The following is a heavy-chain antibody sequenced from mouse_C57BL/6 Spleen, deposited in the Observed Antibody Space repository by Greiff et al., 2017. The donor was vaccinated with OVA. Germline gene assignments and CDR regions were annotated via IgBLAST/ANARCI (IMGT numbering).Heavy chain of an antibody. CDR1: GYSITSGYD. V-gene: IGHV3-1*01. Sequence: EVQLQQSGPGMVKPSQSLSLTCTVTGYSITSGYDWHWIRHFPGNKLEWMGYISYRGSTNYNPSLKSRISITHDTSKNHFFLKLNSVTTEDTATYYCARGSSFDYGGQGTTLTVSS. CDR2: ISYRGST. CDR3: ARGSSFDY. D-gene: IGHD1-1*01. J-gene: IGHJ2*01.